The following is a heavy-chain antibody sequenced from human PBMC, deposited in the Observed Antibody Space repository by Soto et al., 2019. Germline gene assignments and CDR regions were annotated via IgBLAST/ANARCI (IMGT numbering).Heavy chain of an antibody. J-gene: IGHJ6*03. CDR1: GGTFSRYT. D-gene: IGHD6-13*01. CDR2: IIPILGIA. V-gene: IGHV1-69*08. CDR3: ARDVHSSSWYWAGGYYYYYMDV. Sequence: QVQLVQSGAEVKKPGSSVKVSCKASGGTFSRYTISWVRQAPGQGLEWMGRIIPILGIANYAQKFQGRVTITADKSTSTAYMELSSLRSEDTAVYYCARDVHSSSWYWAGGYYYYYMDVWGKGTTVTVSS.